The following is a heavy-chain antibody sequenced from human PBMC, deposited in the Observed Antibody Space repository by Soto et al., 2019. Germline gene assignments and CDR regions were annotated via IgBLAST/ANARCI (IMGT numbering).Heavy chain of an antibody. CDR2: ISSSSSYI. J-gene: IGHJ6*02. CDR3: ARDQDDYSKHYGMDV. Sequence: LRLSCAASGFTFSSYSMNWDRQAPGKGLEWVSSISSSSSYIYYADSVKGRFTISRDNAKNSLYLQMNSLRAEDTAVYYCARDQDDYSKHYGMDVWGQGTTVTVSS. D-gene: IGHD4-4*01. V-gene: IGHV3-21*01. CDR1: GFTFSSYS.